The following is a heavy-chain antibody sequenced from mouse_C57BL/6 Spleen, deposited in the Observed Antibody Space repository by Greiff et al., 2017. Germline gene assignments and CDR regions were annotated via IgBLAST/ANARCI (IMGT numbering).Heavy chain of an antibody. CDR1: GFTFTDYY. CDR3: ARSIRLYFDY. Sequence: DVMLVESGGGLVQPGGSLSLSCAASGFTFTDYYMSWVRQPPGKALEWLGFIRNKANGYTTEYSASVKGRFTISRDNSQSILYLQMNALRAEDSATYYCARSIRLYFDYWGQGTTLTVSS. CDR2: IRNKANGYTT. J-gene: IGHJ2*01. V-gene: IGHV7-3*01.